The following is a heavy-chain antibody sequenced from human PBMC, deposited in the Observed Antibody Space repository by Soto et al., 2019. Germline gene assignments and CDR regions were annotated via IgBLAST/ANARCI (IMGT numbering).Heavy chain of an antibody. V-gene: IGHV1-3*01. CDR1: GYTFTSYA. J-gene: IGHJ4*02. Sequence: ASVKVSCKASGYTFTSYAMHWVRQAPGQRLEWMGWINAGNGNTKYSQKFQGRVTITRDTSTSTVYMELSSLRSEDTAVYYCARAWFGDFVYYFDYWGQGTLVTVSS. CDR2: INAGNGNT. D-gene: IGHD3-10*01. CDR3: ARAWFGDFVYYFDY.